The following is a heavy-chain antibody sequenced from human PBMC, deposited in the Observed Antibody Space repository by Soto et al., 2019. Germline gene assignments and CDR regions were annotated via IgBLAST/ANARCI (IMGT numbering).Heavy chain of an antibody. Sequence: QVQLVQSGAEVKKPGSSVKVSCEASGATLNTFINYGITWVRQAPGQGLEWMGGIIPVFGSAHYGQKVQGRVTTSADESTRTDCMELSSLRADDTAVYYCARGAATKIVVVTYDAFEIWGQGTMVTVSS. CDR1: GATLNTFINYG. V-gene: IGHV1-69*12. D-gene: IGHD3-22*01. J-gene: IGHJ3*02. CDR3: ARGAATKIVVVTYDAFEI. CDR2: IIPVFGSA.